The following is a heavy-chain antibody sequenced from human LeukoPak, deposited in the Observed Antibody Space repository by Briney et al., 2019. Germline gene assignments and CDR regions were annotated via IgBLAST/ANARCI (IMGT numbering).Heavy chain of an antibody. J-gene: IGHJ3*02. CDR1: GFTFSSYS. V-gene: IGHV3-30*18. CDR2: ISYDGSNK. Sequence: GGSLRLSCAASGFTFSSYSMNWVRQAPGKGLEWVAVISYDGSNKYYADSVKGRFTISRDNSKNTLYLQMNSLRAEDTAVYYRAKDYDYGDYVYAFDIWGQGTMVTVSS. CDR3: AKDYDYGDYVYAFDI. D-gene: IGHD4-17*01.